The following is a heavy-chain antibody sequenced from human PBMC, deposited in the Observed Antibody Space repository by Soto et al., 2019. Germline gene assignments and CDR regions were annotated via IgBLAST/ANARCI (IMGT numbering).Heavy chain of an antibody. V-gene: IGHV1-69*02. Sequence: QVQLVQSGAEVKKPGSSVKVSCKASGGTFSSYTISWVRQAPGQGLEWMGRIISILGIANYAQKFQGRVTITADKSTSTAYMELSSLRSEDTAVYYCARAGIAAAGTLYYFDYWGQGTLVTVSS. D-gene: IGHD6-13*01. CDR2: IISILGIA. J-gene: IGHJ4*02. CDR1: GGTFSSYT. CDR3: ARAGIAAAGTLYYFDY.